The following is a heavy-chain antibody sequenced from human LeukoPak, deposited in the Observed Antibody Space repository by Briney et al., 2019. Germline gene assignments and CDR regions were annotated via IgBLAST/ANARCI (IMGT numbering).Heavy chain of an antibody. Sequence: RGSLRLSCAASGFTFSSYWMSWVRQAPGKGLEWVANIKQDGSEKYYVDSVKGRFTISRDNAKNSLYLQMNSLRAEDTAVYYCSTTIAARLADYWGQGTLVTVSS. J-gene: IGHJ4*02. CDR3: STTIAARLADY. CDR1: GFTFSSYW. CDR2: IKQDGSEK. V-gene: IGHV3-7*01. D-gene: IGHD6-6*01.